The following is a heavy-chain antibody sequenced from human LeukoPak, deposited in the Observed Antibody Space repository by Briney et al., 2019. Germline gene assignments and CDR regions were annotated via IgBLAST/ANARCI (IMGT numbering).Heavy chain of an antibody. CDR2: FDPEDGET. CDR3: ATSPFEYYDSIVYS. Sequence: ASVKVSYKVSGYTLTELSMHWVRQAPGKGLEWMGGFDPEDGETIYAQKFQGRVTMTEDTSTDTAYMELSSLRSEDTAVYYCATSPFEYYDSIVYSWGQGTLVTVSS. J-gene: IGHJ4*02. CDR1: GYTLTELS. D-gene: IGHD3-22*01. V-gene: IGHV1-24*01.